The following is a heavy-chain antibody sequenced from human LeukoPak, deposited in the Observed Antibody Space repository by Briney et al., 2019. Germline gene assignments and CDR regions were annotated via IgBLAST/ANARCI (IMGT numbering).Heavy chain of an antibody. J-gene: IGHJ6*04. D-gene: IGHD4-17*01. V-gene: IGHV4-61*09. CDR1: GDSLTSGSRY. CDR2: FYSSTRT. Sequence: PSETLSLTCTVSGDSLTSGSRYWSWIRQPAGKGLEWIGHFYSSTRTTYNPSLESRVTISGDTAKNRFSLKLDSVTAADTAVYFCARCMSELDYGDYAYYYHMDVWGKGTTVTVSS. CDR3: ARCMSELDYGDYAYYYHMDV.